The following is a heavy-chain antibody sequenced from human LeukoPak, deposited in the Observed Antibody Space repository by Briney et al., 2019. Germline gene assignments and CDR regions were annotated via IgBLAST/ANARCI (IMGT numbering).Heavy chain of an antibody. CDR1: GGSISSYY. V-gene: IGHV4-59*01. CDR3: ARGGTLVTGRHFDL. Sequence: SETLSLTCTVSGGSISSYYWSWIRQPPGKGLEWTGHIYYNGRTMYNPSLNSRVTISLDTSKNQFSLKVTSVTAADTAVYYCARGGTLVTGRHFDLWGRGTLVTVAS. J-gene: IGHJ2*01. CDR2: IYYNGRT. D-gene: IGHD4-23*01.